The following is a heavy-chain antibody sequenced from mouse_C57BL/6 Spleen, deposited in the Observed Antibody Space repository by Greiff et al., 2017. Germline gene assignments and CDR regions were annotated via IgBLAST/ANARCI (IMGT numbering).Heavy chain of an antibody. CDR1: GYTFTSYW. V-gene: IGHV1-55*01. J-gene: IGHJ3*01. CDR3: ANYYGSSYPTY. CDR2: IYPGSGST. D-gene: IGHD1-1*01. Sequence: QVHVKQPGAELVKPGASVKMSCKASGYTFTSYWITWVKQRPGQGLEWIGDIYPGSGSTNYNEKFKSKATLTVDTSSSTAYMQLSSLTSEDSAVYYCANYYGSSYPTYWGQGTLVTVSA.